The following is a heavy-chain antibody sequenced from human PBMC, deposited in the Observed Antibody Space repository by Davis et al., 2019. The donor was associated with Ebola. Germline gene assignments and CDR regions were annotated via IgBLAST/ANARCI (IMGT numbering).Heavy chain of an antibody. V-gene: IGHV3-33*01. D-gene: IGHD4-17*01. CDR2: IWYDGSNK. CDR1: GFTFSSYG. Sequence: GESLKISCAASGFTFSSYGMHWVRQAPGKGLEWVAVIWYDGSNKYYADSVKGRFTISRDNSKNSLYLQMNSLRDEDTALYYCSRGGAVKFDYWGQGTLVTVSS. CDR3: SRGGAVKFDY. J-gene: IGHJ4*02.